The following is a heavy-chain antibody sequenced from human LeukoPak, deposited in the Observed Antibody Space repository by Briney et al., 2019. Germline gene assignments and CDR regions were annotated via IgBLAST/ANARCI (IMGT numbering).Heavy chain of an antibody. V-gene: IGHV4-59*01. CDR3: ARTSPVGSGSYYPPYGMDV. J-gene: IGHJ6*02. D-gene: IGHD3-10*01. CDR1: GGSISSYY. CDR2: IYYSGST. Sequence: SETLSLTCTVSGGSISSYYWSWIRQPPGKGLEWIGYIYYSGSTNYNPSLKSRVTISVDTSKNQLSLKLSSVTAADTAVYYCARTSPVGSGSYYPPYGMDVWGQGTTVTVSS.